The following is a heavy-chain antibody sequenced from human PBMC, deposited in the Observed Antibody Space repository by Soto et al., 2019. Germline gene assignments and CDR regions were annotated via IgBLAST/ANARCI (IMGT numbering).Heavy chain of an antibody. Sequence: ASVKVSCKASGYTFTGYFMHWVRQAPGQGLEWMGWINPNTGGANYAQKFQDRVTMTRDTSTNTAYMEMNRLRSDDTAVYYCARSLSTISARPDYWGQGTLVTVSS. CDR2: INPNTGGA. D-gene: IGHD6-6*01. V-gene: IGHV1-2*02. J-gene: IGHJ4*02. CDR3: ARSLSTISARPDY. CDR1: GYTFTGYF.